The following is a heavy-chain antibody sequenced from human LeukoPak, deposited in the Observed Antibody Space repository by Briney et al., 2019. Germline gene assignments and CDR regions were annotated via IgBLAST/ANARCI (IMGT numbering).Heavy chain of an antibody. Sequence: ASAKVSCKASGYTFTSYYMHWVRQAPGQGLEWMGIINPSGGSTSYAQKFQGRVTMTRDTSTSTVYMELSSLRSEDTAVYYCARELHPLDGYNGYYYYGMDVWGQGTTVTVSS. CDR3: ARELHPLDGYNGYYYYGMDV. CDR2: INPSGGST. D-gene: IGHD5-12*01. V-gene: IGHV1-46*01. J-gene: IGHJ6*02. CDR1: GYTFTSYY.